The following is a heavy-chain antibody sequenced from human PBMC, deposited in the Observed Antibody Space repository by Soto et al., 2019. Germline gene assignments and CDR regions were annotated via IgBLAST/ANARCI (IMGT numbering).Heavy chain of an antibody. CDR2: ISPSSGGT. V-gene: IGHV1-2*02. CDR3: ATDLGSGRIP. D-gene: IGHD6-25*01. J-gene: IGHJ4*02. Sequence: QVQLVQSGAEVKKPGASVKVSCKTSGYTFTDSHMHWVRQAPGQGLEWMGWISPSSGGTNFARKCQARVTLTRDTSISTAYMEVTSLKSDDTAVYYCATDLGSGRIPWGQGTLVTVTS. CDR1: GYTFTDSH.